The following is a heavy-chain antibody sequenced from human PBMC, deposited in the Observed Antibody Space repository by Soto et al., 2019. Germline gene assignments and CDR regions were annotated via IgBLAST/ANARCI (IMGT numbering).Heavy chain of an antibody. Sequence: GGSLRLSCAASGFTFSYAWMNWVRQAPGKGLEWVGRIKGKTDGETTDYAAPVKGRFTISRDDAKHTLYLQMNFLQSEDTAVYYCAAPEALAPDHFFDYWGQGTAVTVSS. CDR3: AAPEALAPDHFFDY. CDR2: IKGKTDGETT. V-gene: IGHV3-15*01. D-gene: IGHD6-6*01. CDR1: GFTFSYAW. J-gene: IGHJ4*02.